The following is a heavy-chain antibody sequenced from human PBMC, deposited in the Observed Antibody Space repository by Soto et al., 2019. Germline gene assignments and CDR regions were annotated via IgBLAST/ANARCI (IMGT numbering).Heavy chain of an antibody. Sequence: SVKVSCKASGGTFSSYAISWVREAPGQGLELMGGIIPIFGTANYAQKFQGRVTITADESTSTAYMELSSLRSEDTAVYYCARQIVVLPASRTYYYYYGMDVWGQGTTVIVYS. V-gene: IGHV1-69*13. D-gene: IGHD2-2*01. CDR3: ARQIVVLPASRTYYYYYGMDV. CDR1: GGTFSSYA. J-gene: IGHJ6*02. CDR2: IIPIFGTA.